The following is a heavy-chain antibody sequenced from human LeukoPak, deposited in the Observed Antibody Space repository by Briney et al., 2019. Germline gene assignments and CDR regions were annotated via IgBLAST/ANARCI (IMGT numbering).Heavy chain of an antibody. CDR3: TDLGDYAVG. D-gene: IGHD4-17*01. V-gene: IGHV3-15*01. CDR2: IKSKTDGGTT. CDR1: GFTFRNAW. Sequence: GGSLRLSCAASGFTFRNAWMSWVRQAPGKGLEWVGRIKSKTDGGTTDYAAPVKGRSTISRDDSKNTLYLQMNSLKTEGTGVYYCTDLGDYAVGWGQGTLVTVSS. J-gene: IGHJ4*02.